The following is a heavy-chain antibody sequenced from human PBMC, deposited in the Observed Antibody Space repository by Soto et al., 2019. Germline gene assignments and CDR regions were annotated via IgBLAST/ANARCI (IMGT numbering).Heavy chain of an antibody. Sequence: GGSLRLSCAASGFTFSSYWMSWVRQAPGKGLEWVANIKQDGSEKYYVDSVKGRFTISRDNAKNSLYLQMNSLRAEGTAVYYCARDPLPYYYDSSGYSHWYFDLWGRGTLVTVSS. D-gene: IGHD3-22*01. V-gene: IGHV3-7*01. J-gene: IGHJ2*01. CDR3: ARDPLPYYYDSSGYSHWYFDL. CDR2: IKQDGSEK. CDR1: GFTFSSYW.